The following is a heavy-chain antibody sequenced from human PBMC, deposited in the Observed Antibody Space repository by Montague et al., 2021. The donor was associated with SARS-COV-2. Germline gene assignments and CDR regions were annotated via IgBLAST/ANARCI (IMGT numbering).Heavy chain of an antibody. CDR3: AKSGVVINPYYYYGMDV. J-gene: IGHJ6*02. Sequence: SLSLSCSASGFTFSSYALTWVRQAPGKGLEWVSAISNSGGRTYYADSVKGRFTISRDNSKNTLYPQMNSLRGEDTAIYYCAKSGVVINPYYYYGMDVWGQGTTVTVSS. V-gene: IGHV3-23*01. CDR2: ISNSGGRT. D-gene: IGHD3-22*01. CDR1: GFTFSSYA.